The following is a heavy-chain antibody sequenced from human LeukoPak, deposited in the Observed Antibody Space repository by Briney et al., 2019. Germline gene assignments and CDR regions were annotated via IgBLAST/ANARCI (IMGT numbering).Heavy chain of an antibody. D-gene: IGHD1-14*01. J-gene: IGHJ4*02. Sequence: PGGSLRLSCGASGFIFSTYSMTWVRQAPGKGLEWVAYISRTSSDIYYADSVVGRFTISRDSATNSLHLQLHSLRDEDTAVYYCARNPDRAYFDYWGQGTLVTVSS. CDR2: ISRTSSDI. CDR3: ARNPDRAYFDY. V-gene: IGHV3-48*02. CDR1: GFIFSTYS.